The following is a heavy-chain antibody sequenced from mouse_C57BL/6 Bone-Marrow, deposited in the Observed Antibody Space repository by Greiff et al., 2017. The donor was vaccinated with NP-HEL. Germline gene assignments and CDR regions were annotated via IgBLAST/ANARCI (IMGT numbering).Heavy chain of an antibody. V-gene: IGHV7-3*01. Sequence: EVQRVESGGGLVQPGGSLSLSCAASGFTFTDYYMSWVRQPPGKALEWLGFIRNKANGYTTEYSASVKGRFTISRDNSQSILYLQMNALRAEDSATYYCARYGNYVGFAYWGQGTLVTVSA. D-gene: IGHD2-1*01. J-gene: IGHJ3*01. CDR3: ARYGNYVGFAY. CDR1: GFTFTDYY. CDR2: IRNKANGYTT.